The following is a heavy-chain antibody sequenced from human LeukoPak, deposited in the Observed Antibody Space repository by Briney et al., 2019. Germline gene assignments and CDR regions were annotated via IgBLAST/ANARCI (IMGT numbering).Heavy chain of an antibody. CDR1: GYTFTSYD. Sequence: ASVKVSCKASGYTFTSYDINWVRQATGQGLEWMGWTNPNSGNTGYAQKFQGRVTMTRNTSISTAYMELSSLRSEDTAVYYCARGRLLSASSSWYFMTYYYYYGMDVWGQGTTVTVSS. J-gene: IGHJ6*02. D-gene: IGHD6-13*01. V-gene: IGHV1-8*01. CDR3: ARGRLLSASSSWYFMTYYYYYGMDV. CDR2: TNPNSGNT.